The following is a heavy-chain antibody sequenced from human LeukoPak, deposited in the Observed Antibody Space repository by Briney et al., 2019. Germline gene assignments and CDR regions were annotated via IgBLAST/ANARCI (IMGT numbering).Heavy chain of an antibody. V-gene: IGHV3-48*02. D-gene: IGHD3-9*01. Sequence: RGSLRLSCAASGFTFRLYSMNWVRQAPGKGLEWVSYVRSSDGAIAYADSVKGRFTISRDDAKNSLYLQMNSLRDEDTAVYYCARDRDWAFDYWGQGELRTASS. CDR2: VRSSDGAI. CDR1: GFTFRLYS. CDR3: ARDRDWAFDY. J-gene: IGHJ4*02.